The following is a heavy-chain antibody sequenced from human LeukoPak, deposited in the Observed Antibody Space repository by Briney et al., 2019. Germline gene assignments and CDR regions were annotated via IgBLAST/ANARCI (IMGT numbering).Heavy chain of an antibody. Sequence: SQTLSLTCGIYGDSVSSNGAAWNWIRQSPSRGLEWLGRTYYRSRWFYDYAVTVKSRIIINPDTSKNQFSLNLSSVTAADTAVYYCARGYGSGSYNNFNHWGQGILVTVSS. CDR2: TYYRSRWFY. J-gene: IGHJ4*02. CDR1: GDSVSSNGAA. D-gene: IGHD3-10*01. V-gene: IGHV6-1*01. CDR3: ARGYGSGSYNNFNH.